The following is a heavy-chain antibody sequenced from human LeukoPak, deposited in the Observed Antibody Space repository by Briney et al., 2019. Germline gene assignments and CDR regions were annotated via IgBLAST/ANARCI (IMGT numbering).Heavy chain of an antibody. CDR2: IYYSGST. CDR1: GGSISSYY. Sequence: PSETLSLTCTVSGGSISSYYWSWIRQPPGKGLEWIGYIYYSGSTNYNPSLKSRVTISVDTSKNQFSLKLSSVTAADTAVYYCAREHTSGYLGYWGQGTLVTVSS. J-gene: IGHJ4*02. D-gene: IGHD3-22*01. V-gene: IGHV4-59*01. CDR3: AREHTSGYLGY.